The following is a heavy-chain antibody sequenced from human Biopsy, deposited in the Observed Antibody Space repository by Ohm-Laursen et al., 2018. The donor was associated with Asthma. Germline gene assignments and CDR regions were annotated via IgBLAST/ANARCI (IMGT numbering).Heavy chain of an antibody. CDR1: GYTFNSAG. D-gene: IGHD3-10*01. CDR2: ISVYNGNT. CDR3: ARAVDYSHYYGIDV. V-gene: IGHV1-18*01. J-gene: IGHJ6*02. Sequence: GASVKVSCKPPGYTFNSAGITWVRQAPGQGLEWMGWISVYNGNTKVAQKLQDRVTMITDTSTSTAYMELRSLRSDDTAVYFCARAVDYSHYYGIDVWGQGTTVTVS.